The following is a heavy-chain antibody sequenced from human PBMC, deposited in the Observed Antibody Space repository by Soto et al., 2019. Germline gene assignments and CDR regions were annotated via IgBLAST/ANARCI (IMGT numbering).Heavy chain of an antibody. D-gene: IGHD3-10*01. CDR1: EYIYTSYC. CDR2: IYPGDSDT. Sequence: TGSEYIYTSYCTGSVNQMPGKGLEWMGIIYPGDSDTRYSPSFQGQVTISADKSISTAYLQWSSLKASDTAMYYCAGGGVRGVITRTRDYYGMDVWGQGTTVTVSS. CDR3: AGGGVRGVITRTRDYYGMDV. V-gene: IGHV5-51*07. J-gene: IGHJ6*02.